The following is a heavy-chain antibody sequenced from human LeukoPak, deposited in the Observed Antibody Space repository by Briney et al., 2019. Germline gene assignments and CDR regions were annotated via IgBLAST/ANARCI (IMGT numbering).Heavy chain of an antibody. CDR2: IHQTGST. J-gene: IGHJ4*02. Sequence: SETLSLTCAVYGGSFSGSFWSWTRQPPGNGLECIGEIHQTGSTNQHTPRKSRVTTSVDMSKNYFSLKLSSVTAADTAVYYCVRGGIVGTSTRIPLFDSWGQGTLVTVSS. CDR1: GGSFSGSF. CDR3: VRGGIVGTSTRIPLFDS. V-gene: IGHV4-34*01. D-gene: IGHD1-26*01.